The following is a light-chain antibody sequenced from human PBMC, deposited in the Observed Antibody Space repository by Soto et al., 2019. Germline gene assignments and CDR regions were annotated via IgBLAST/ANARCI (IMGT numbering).Light chain of an antibody. Sequence: SALTQPRSVSGSPGQSVTISCTGTNSDVGTYNYVSWYQQHPGKAPKLIIYDVSKRPSGVPDRFSGSKSGNTASLTISGLQAEDEADYYCCSYAGRYIYVFGTGTKVTV. J-gene: IGLJ1*01. V-gene: IGLV2-11*01. CDR1: NSDVGTYNY. CDR2: DVS. CDR3: CSYAGRYIYV.